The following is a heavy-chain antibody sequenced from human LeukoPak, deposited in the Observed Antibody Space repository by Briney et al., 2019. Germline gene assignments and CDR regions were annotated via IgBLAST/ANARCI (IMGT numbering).Heavy chain of an antibody. CDR3: ARAGYGSGSYDFDY. J-gene: IGHJ4*02. V-gene: IGHV4-4*07. CDR1: GGSISSYY. CDR2: VYTSGST. D-gene: IGHD3-10*01. Sequence: SETLSLTCTVSGGSISSYYWSWIRQPAGKGLEWIGRVYTSGSTNYNPSLKSRVTMSVDTSKSQFSLKLSSVTAADTAVYYCARAGYGSGSYDFDYWGQGTLVTVSS.